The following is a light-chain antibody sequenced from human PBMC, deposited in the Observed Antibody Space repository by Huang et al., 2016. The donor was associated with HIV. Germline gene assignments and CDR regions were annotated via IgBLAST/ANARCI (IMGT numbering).Light chain of an antibody. Sequence: EIVMTQSPATLSASPGERATLSCRASQSVSSNLARYQQKPGQAPRRLIYGASTRATGSPARFSGSGSGTEFTLTISSLQSEDFAVYYCQQNNNWPPLFTFGPGTKVDIK. CDR1: QSVSSN. J-gene: IGKJ3*01. CDR2: GAS. CDR3: QQNNNWPPLFT. V-gene: IGKV3-15*01.